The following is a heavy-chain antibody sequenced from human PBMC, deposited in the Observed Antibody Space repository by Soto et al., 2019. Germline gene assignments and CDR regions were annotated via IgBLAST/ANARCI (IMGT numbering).Heavy chain of an antibody. J-gene: IGHJ6*02. Sequence: AAVKVSCKASGFSFSDYFMHWVRQAPGQGLEWMGIINPSSGRTSYAQNFQGRVTMTSDTSTSIVYMEMSSLKSEDTAVYYCARDHNFGFILYAMDVWGQGTTVTVSS. CDR2: INPSSGRT. D-gene: IGHD2-15*01. V-gene: IGHV1-46*01. CDR1: GFSFSDYF. CDR3: ARDHNFGFILYAMDV.